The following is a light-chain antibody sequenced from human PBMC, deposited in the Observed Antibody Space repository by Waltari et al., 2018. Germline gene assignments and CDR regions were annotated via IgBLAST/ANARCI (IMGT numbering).Light chain of an antibody. V-gene: IGLV6-57*03. Sequence: NFMLTQPHSVSESPGKTVTISCTRSSGSIASNYVQWYQQCPGSAPTTVIYEDNQRPSGVPDRFSGSIDSSSNSASLTISGLKTEDEADYYCQSYDSSIYVVFGGGTKLTVL. J-gene: IGLJ2*01. CDR3: QSYDSSIYVV. CDR2: EDN. CDR1: SGSIASNY.